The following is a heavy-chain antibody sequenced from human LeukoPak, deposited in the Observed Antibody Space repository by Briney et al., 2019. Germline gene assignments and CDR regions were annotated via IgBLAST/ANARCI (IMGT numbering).Heavy chain of an antibody. J-gene: IGHJ4*02. CDR1: GVSISPYY. D-gene: IGHD6-13*01. V-gene: IGHV4-59*08. CDR2: ISYGGTT. CDR3: ARSKTYSSTWNSDY. Sequence: SETLSLTCTVSGVSISPYYWSWFRQPPGKGLEWIGYISYGGTTNYNPSLKRRLTILLDTSKNLFSLKLSSVTAADTAVYYCARSKTYSSTWNSDYWGQGTLVTVSS.